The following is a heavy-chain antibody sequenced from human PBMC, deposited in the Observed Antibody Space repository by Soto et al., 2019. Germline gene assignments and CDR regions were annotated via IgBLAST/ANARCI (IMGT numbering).Heavy chain of an antibody. D-gene: IGHD2-2*01. J-gene: IGHJ6*02. CDR2: IVVGSGNT. V-gene: IGHV1-58*01. CDR1: GCPLTSSA. CDR3: AAGTDIVVVTAAPYYYYGMDV. Sequence: GXPVKVGCTASGCPLTSSAGEWVRQAGGQRLEWIGWIVVGSGNTNYAQKFQERVTITRDMSTSTAYMELSSLRSEDTAVYYCAAGTDIVVVTAAPYYYYGMDVWAPGITVNVSS.